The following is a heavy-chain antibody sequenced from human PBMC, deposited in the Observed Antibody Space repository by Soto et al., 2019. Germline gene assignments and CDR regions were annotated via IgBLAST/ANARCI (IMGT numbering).Heavy chain of an antibody. V-gene: IGHV4-61*01. CDR1: GGSVSSGSYY. D-gene: IGHD3-3*01. J-gene: IGHJ4*02. Sequence: PSETLSLTCTVSGGSVSSGSYYWSWIRQPPGKGLEWIGYIYYSGSTNYNPSLKSRVTISVDTSKNQFSLKLSSVTAADTAVYYCARGYDFWSGTNFDYWGQGTLVTVSS. CDR3: ARGYDFWSGTNFDY. CDR2: IYYSGST.